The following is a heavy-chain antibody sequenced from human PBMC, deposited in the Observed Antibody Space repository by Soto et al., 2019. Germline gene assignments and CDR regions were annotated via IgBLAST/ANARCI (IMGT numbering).Heavy chain of an antibody. J-gene: IGHJ3*02. CDR1: GYTCTSYG. Sequence: QVQLVQSGAEVKKPGASVKVSCKASGYTCTSYGISWVRQAPGQGLEWMGWISAYKGNTNYAQKLQGRVTMTTDKSTSTAYRELTSLRSDDMAVYYCARDSGAGHDAFDIWGQGTMVTVSS. CDR3: ARDSGAGHDAFDI. V-gene: IGHV1-18*03. CDR2: ISAYKGNT. D-gene: IGHD3-10*01.